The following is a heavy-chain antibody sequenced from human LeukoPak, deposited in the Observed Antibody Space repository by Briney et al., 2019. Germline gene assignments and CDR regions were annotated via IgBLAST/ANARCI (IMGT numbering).Heavy chain of an antibody. CDR2: VHNSGAT. V-gene: IGHV4-59*13. D-gene: IGHD1-26*01. CDR1: GVSIKNYY. Sequence: SETLSLTCTVSGVSIKNYYWSWIRQFSERGLEWIGYVHNSGATNYNPSLESRVTMSIDTSRSQFSLILNSVTAADTAVYYCARLGSYSDCWGQGTLVTVST. J-gene: IGHJ4*02. CDR3: ARLGSYSDC.